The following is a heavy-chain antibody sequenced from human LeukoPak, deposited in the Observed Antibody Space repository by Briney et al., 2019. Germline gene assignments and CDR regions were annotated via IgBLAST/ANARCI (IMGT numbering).Heavy chain of an antibody. J-gene: IGHJ4*02. D-gene: IGHD3-10*01. Sequence: GGSLRLSCAASGFTFSSRWMTWVRQAPGKGLEWVANIKQDGSDKYYVDSVKGRFTISRDNAKDSLYLQMNSLRADDTAVYYCARDSASYYYGSGSYWGLFDYWGQGTLVTVSS. CDR2: IKQDGSDK. CDR3: ARDSASYYYGSGSYWGLFDY. V-gene: IGHV3-7*01. CDR1: GFTFSSRW.